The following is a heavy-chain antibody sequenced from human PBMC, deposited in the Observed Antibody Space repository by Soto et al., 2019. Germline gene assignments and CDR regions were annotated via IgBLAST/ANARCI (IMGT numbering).Heavy chain of an antibody. D-gene: IGHD1-1*01. CDR3: AAWAYWNPLYDHGMDV. CDR1: GGAFTKFS. V-gene: IGHV1-69*06. Sequence: QVHLLQSGAEVKKPGSSLKVSCKVSGGAFTKFSLNWVRHTPGQGLEWLGGIIPLHNTSNYSLKFVDRVSVTADISSSTVYMHLSGLTSGDTATYYCAAWAYWNPLYDHGMDVWGHGTTVTVAS. J-gene: IGHJ6*02. CDR2: IIPLHNTS.